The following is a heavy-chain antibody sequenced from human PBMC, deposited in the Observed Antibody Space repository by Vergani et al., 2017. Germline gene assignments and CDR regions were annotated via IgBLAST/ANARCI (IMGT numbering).Heavy chain of an antibody. CDR1: FDSIRNLY. CDR2: IHYSENT. V-gene: IGHV4-59*11. Sequence: QVQLQESGPGLVKSSETLSLTCSVSFDSIRNLYCNWIRQPPGKGLEWIGSIHYSENTNYNPSLKTRVTISVDTSKNQFSLSLTSVTAADTAVYYCASDNHSGQRADRWGQGILATVTS. CDR3: ASDNHSGQRADR. D-gene: IGHD6-19*01. J-gene: IGHJ5*02.